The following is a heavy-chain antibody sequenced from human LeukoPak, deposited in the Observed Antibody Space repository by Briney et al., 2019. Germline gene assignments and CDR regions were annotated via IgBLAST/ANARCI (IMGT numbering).Heavy chain of an antibody. D-gene: IGHD5-24*01. CDR1: GGSINTYY. J-gene: IGHJ4*02. CDR3: AKGSPGERWLQSGAREESDY. CDR2: ISTSGTT. Sequence: PSETLSLTCTVSGGSINTYYWSWIRQPAGKGLEWIGRISTSGTTSYNPSLRSRVTMSLDTCKNQFSLRLSSVTAADTAVYYCAKGSPGERWLQSGAREESDYWGQGTLVTVSS. V-gene: IGHV4-4*07.